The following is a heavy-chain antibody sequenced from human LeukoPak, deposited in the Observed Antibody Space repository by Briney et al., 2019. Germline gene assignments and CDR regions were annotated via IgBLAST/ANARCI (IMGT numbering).Heavy chain of an antibody. CDR3: ARGNSSSWYENDAFDI. Sequence: SVKVSCKASGGTFSSYAISWVRQAPGQGLEWMGRIIPIFGTANYAQKFQGRVTITTDESTSTAYMEPSSLRSEDTAVYYCARGNSSSWYENDAFDIWGQGTMVTVSS. CDR1: GGTFSSYA. CDR2: IIPIFGTA. J-gene: IGHJ3*02. D-gene: IGHD6-13*01. V-gene: IGHV1-69*05.